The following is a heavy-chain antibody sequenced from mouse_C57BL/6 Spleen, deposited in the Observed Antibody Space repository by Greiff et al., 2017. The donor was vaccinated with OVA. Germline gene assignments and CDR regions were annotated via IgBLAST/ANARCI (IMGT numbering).Heavy chain of an antibody. CDR1: GYTFTSYG. D-gene: IGHD1-1*01. V-gene: IGHV1-81*01. J-gene: IGHJ4*01. Sequence: QVQLKQSGAELARPGASVKLSCKASGYTFTSYGISWVKQRTGQGLEWIGEIYPRSGNTYYNEKFKGKATLTADKSSSTAYMELRSLTSEDSAVYFCAGYGSSDYYAMDYWGQGTSVTVSS. CDR3: AGYGSSDYYAMDY. CDR2: IYPRSGNT.